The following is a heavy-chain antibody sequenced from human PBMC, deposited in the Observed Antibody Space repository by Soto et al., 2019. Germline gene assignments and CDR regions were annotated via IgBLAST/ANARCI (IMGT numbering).Heavy chain of an antibody. D-gene: IGHD2-15*01. CDR2: ISSSSSYT. CDR1: GFNFSNYA. Sequence: EVRLVESGGGLVKPGGSLRLSCAASGFNFSNYALNWVRQAPGKGLECVSFISSSSSYTYYSDSVKGRFTISRDNAKNSLSLQMNSLRAEDTAVYYCAKDRVRGSPVCGGLDVWGQGTTVTVSS. CDR3: AKDRVRGSPVCGGLDV. J-gene: IGHJ6*02. V-gene: IGHV3-21*02.